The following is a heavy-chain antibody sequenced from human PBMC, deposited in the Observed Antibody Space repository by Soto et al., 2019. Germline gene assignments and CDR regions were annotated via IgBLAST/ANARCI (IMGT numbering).Heavy chain of an antibody. CDR3: ARGPTFYDSSGYYYAGYFQH. J-gene: IGHJ1*01. V-gene: IGHV3-30-3*01. D-gene: IGHD3-22*01. CDR2: ISYDGSNK. CDR1: GFTFSSYA. Sequence: QVPLVESGGGVVQPGRSLRLSCAASGFTFSSYAMHWVRQAPGKGLEWVAVISYDGSNKYYADSVKGRFTISRDNSKNTLYLQMNSLRAEDTAVYYCARGPTFYDSSGYYYAGYFQHWGQGTLVTVSS.